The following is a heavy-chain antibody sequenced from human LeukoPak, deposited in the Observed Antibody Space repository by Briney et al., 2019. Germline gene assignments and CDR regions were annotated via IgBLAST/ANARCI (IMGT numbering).Heavy chain of an antibody. J-gene: IGHJ5*02. V-gene: IGHV4-30-4*01. D-gene: IGHD2-15*01. CDR2: IYYSGST. Sequence: PSETLSLTCTVSGGSISSGDYYWSWIRQPPGKGLEWIGYIYYSGSTYYSPSLKSRVTISVDTSKNQFSLKLSSVTAADTAVYYCARDLSSLSSWAGMKGWFDPWGQGTLVTVSS. CDR3: ARDLSSLSSWAGMKGWFDP. CDR1: GGSISSGDYY.